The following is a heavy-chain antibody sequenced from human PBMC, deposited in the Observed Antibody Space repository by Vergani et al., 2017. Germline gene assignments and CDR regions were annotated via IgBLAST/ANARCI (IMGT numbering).Heavy chain of an antibody. CDR1: GFTFSSYA. CDR3: AKPMVAWELPYYFDY. J-gene: IGHJ4*02. CDR2: ISGSGGST. V-gene: IGHV3-23*01. Sequence: EVQLLESGGGLVQPGGSLRLSCAASGFTFSSYAMSWVRQAPGKGLEWVSAISGSGGSTYYADSVKGRFTISRANSKNTLYLQMNSLRAEDTAVYYCAKPMVAWELPYYFDYWGQGTLVTVSS. D-gene: IGHD1-26*01.